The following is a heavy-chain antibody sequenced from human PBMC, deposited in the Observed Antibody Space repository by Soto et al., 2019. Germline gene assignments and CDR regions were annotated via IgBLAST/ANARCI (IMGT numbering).Heavy chain of an antibody. J-gene: IGHJ6*02. Sequence: EVQLLESGGGLGQPGGSLRLSCAASGFTFWDYAMTWVRQAPGKGQEWVSGISRNGDRTYYVDSVKGRFIISSDNSDTTLFLQMDILRAEAAAISYCVRDWSGEKCPGMDVWGQGTTVTVSS. D-gene: IGHD3-3*01. V-gene: IGHV3-23*01. CDR1: GFTFWDYA. CDR3: VRDWSGEKCPGMDV. CDR2: ISRNGDRT.